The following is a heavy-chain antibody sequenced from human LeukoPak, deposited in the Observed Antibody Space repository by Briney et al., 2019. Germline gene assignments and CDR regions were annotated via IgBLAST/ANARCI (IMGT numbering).Heavy chain of an antibody. Sequence: QTGGSLRLSGAASGFAFSSYGVHWVRQAPGKGLECVAVISHDGSKKYYADFVKGRFTISRDNSKNTPYLHMNSLIPEDTAVYFCAKDWKFYYVSGSFFPDNWGQGTLVTVSS. CDR3: AKDWKFYYVSGSFFPDN. V-gene: IGHV3-30-3*01. J-gene: IGHJ4*02. CDR1: GFAFSSYG. D-gene: IGHD3-10*01. CDR2: ISHDGSKK.